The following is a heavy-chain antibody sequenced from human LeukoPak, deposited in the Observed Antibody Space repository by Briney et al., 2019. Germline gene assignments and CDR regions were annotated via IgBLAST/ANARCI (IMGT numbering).Heavy chain of an antibody. D-gene: IGHD3-3*01. CDR2: IRYDRSNK. V-gene: IGHV3-30*02. CDR1: GFTFSDYY. J-gene: IGHJ4*02. CDR3: VKDSSNFWSGTFDY. Sequence: GGSLRLSCAASGFTFSDYYMSWIRQAPGKGLEWVAFIRYDRSNKYYADSVKGRFTISRDNSKNTLYLQMNSLRAEDTAVYYCVKDSSNFWSGTFDYWGQGTLVTVSS.